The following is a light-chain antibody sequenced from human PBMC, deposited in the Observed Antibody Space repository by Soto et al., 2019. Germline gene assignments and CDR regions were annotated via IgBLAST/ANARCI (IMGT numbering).Light chain of an antibody. CDR1: QSVSSTY. Sequence: EIVLTQSPGTLSLSPGEGVTLSCRASQSVSSTYLAWYQQKAGQAPRLLIYGASSRATGIPDRFSGSGSGTDFTLTISRLEPEDFAVYYCQQYGSSPQTFGQGTKVEIK. J-gene: IGKJ1*01. V-gene: IGKV3-20*01. CDR2: GAS. CDR3: QQYGSSPQT.